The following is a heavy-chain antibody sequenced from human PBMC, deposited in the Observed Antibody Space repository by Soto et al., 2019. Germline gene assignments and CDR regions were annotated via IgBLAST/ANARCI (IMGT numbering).Heavy chain of an antibody. CDR3: AREPRLGFPDY. CDR1: GGSISSGGYY. J-gene: IGHJ4*02. V-gene: IGHV4-31*03. CDR2: IYYSGST. D-gene: IGHD3-16*01. Sequence: SETLSLTCTVSGGSISSGGYYWSWIRQHPGKGLEWIGYIYYSGSTYYNPSLKSRVTISVDTSKNQFSLKLSSVTAADTAVYYCAREPRLGFPDYWGQGTLVTFSS.